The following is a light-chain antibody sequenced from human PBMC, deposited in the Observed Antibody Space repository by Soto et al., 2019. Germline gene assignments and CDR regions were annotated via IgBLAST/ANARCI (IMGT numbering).Light chain of an antibody. V-gene: IGKV3-20*01. Sequence: EIVLTQSPGTLSLSSGERATLSCRASQTVPSRYLAWYQQKAGQAPRLLVFDASTRATGIPDRFSGSGSGTDFTLTISRLEPEDFAVYYCLQFAISPKTFGQGTKVEIK. J-gene: IGKJ1*01. CDR2: DAS. CDR3: LQFAISPKT. CDR1: QTVPSRY.